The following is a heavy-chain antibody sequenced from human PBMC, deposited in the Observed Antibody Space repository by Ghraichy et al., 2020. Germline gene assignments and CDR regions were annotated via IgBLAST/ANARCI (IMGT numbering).Heavy chain of an antibody. CDR2: ISSSSRNK. CDR1: GFTFSAYD. V-gene: IGHV3-48*01. D-gene: IGHD3-10*01. Sequence: AGSLRLSCVGSGFTFSAYDLNWVRQSPGKGLDWISYISSSSRNKFYADSVEGRFTISRDNARNTLYLQLSSLRVEDMGVYYCARASSVQRFYYFDGMDVWGQGTTVTVSS. J-gene: IGHJ6*02. CDR3: ARASSVQRFYYFDGMDV.